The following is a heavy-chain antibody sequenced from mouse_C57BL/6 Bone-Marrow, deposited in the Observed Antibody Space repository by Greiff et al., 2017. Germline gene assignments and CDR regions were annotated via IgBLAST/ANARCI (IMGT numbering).Heavy chain of an antibody. CDR2: IWWDDDK. Sequence: QVTLKESGPGILQPSQTLSLTCSFSGFSLSTFGMGVGWIRQPSGKGLEWLAHIWWDDDKYYNPALKSRLTISKDTSKNQVFLKIANVDTADTATYYCARVGTTVVATDWYFDVWGTGTTVTVSS. D-gene: IGHD1-1*01. CDR1: GFSLSTFGMG. V-gene: IGHV8-8*01. J-gene: IGHJ1*03. CDR3: ARVGTTVVATDWYFDV.